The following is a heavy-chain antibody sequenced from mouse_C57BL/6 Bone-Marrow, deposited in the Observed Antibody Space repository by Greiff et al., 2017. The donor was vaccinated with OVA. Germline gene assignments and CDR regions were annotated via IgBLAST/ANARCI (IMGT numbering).Heavy chain of an antibody. CDR3: ARSWGYYPYYFDY. Sequence: VQLQQPGAALGKPGATVKLTCKASGYTFTRYWMNWVQPRPGQGIEWIGMIHPNSGSTNYNEKFKSKATLTVDKSSSTAYMQLSSLTSEDSAVYYCARSWGYYPYYFDYWGQGTTLTVSS. V-gene: IGHV1-64*01. D-gene: IGHD2-3*01. CDR1: GYTFTRYW. CDR2: IHPNSGST. J-gene: IGHJ2*01.